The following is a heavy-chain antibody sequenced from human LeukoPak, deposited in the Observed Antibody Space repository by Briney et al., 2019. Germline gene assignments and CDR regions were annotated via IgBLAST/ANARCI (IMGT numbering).Heavy chain of an antibody. V-gene: IGHV4-31*03. CDR2: IYYSGST. CDR3: ARGGGAFDI. CDR1: GGSISSGGYY. Sequence: SETLSLTCTVSGGSISSGGYYWSWIRQHPGKGLEWIGYIYYSGSTYYNPSLKSRVTISVDTSKNQFSLHLNSVTPEDTAIYYCARGGGAFDIWGQGTLVTVSS. J-gene: IGHJ3*02.